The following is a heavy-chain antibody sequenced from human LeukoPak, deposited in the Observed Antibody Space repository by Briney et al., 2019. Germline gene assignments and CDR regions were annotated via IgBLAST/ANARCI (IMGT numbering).Heavy chain of an antibody. CDR1: GGSISSSSYY. Sequence: SETLSLTCTVSGGSISSSSYYWGWIRQPPGKGLEWIGSIYYSGSTYYNPSLKSRVTISVDTSKNQFSLKLSSVTAADTAVYYCARCSTALFWAGFVDNWGSPWFDPWGQGTLVTVSS. CDR3: ARCSTALFWAGFVDNWGSPWFDP. J-gene: IGHJ5*02. V-gene: IGHV4-39*01. CDR2: IYYSGST. D-gene: IGHD7-27*01.